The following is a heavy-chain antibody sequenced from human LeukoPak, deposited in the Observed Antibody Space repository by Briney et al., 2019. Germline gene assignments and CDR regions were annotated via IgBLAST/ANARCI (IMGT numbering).Heavy chain of an antibody. V-gene: IGHV3-30*04. CDR1: GFTFSSYA. J-gene: IGHJ4*02. Sequence: GGSLRLSCAASGFTFSSYAMHWVRQAPGKGLEWVAVISYDGSNKYYADSVKGRFTISRDNSKNTLYLQMNSLRAEDTAAYYCVVITSYYFDYWGQGTLVTVSS. CDR3: VVITSYYFDY. D-gene: IGHD3-22*01. CDR2: ISYDGSNK.